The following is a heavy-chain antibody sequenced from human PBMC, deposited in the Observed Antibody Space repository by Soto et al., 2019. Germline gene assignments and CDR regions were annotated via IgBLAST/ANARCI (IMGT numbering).Heavy chain of an antibody. CDR2: IAYDGSKT. CDR3: ARWVGGSMFDNSGKYDS. CDR1: GFTFSSNG. Sequence: QVQLVECGGGVVQPGRSLRLTCAASGFTFSSNGMHWVRQPPGKGLEWVALIAYDGSKTYYGDSVRGRFTISRDNSENTLFLQMNSLRAEDTAVYYCARWVGGSMFDNSGKYDSWGQGTLVTVSS. D-gene: IGHD3-22*01. J-gene: IGHJ5*01. V-gene: IGHV3-30*03.